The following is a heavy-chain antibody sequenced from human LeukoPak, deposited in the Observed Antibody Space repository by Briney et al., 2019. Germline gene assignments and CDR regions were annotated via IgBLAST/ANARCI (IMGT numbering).Heavy chain of an antibody. V-gene: IGHV3-33*01. Sequence: GGSLRLPCAASGFTFSSYGMHWVRQAPGKGLEWVAVIWYDGSNKYYADSVKGRFTISRDNSKKTLYLQMNSLRAEDTAVYYCARDPTACYDSSGYYLNTIDYWGQGTLVTVSS. CDR1: GFTFSSYG. D-gene: IGHD3-22*01. CDR2: IWYDGSNK. CDR3: ARDPTACYDSSGYYLNTIDY. J-gene: IGHJ4*02.